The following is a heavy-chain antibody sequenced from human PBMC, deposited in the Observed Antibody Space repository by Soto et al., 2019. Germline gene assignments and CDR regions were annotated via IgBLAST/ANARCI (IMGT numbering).Heavy chain of an antibody. CDR1: GGTFSSYT. D-gene: IGHD6-19*01. CDR3: ARDGSSGWYSAW. V-gene: IGHV1-18*01. CDR2: ISAYNGNT. Sequence: ASVKVSCKASGGTFSSYTISWVRQAPGQGLEWMGWISAYNGNTNYAQKLQGRVTMTTDTSTSTAYMELRSLRSDDTAVYYCARDGSSGWYSAWWGQGTLVTVSS. J-gene: IGHJ4*02.